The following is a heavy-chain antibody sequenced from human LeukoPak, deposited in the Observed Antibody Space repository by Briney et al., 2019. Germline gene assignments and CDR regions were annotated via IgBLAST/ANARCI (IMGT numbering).Heavy chain of an antibody. CDR3: ARANYYYDAFGI. V-gene: IGHV4-59*01. D-gene: IGHD3-22*01. CDR2: IYYSGST. CDR1: GGSFSGYY. J-gene: IGHJ3*02. Sequence: KPSETLSLTCAVYGGSFSGYYWSWIRQPPGKGLEWIGYIYYSGSTNYNPSLKSRVTISVDTSKNQFSLKLSSVTAADTAVYYCARANYYYDAFGIWGQGTMVTVSS.